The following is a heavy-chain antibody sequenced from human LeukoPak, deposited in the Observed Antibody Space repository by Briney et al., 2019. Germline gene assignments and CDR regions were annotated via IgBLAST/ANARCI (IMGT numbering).Heavy chain of an antibody. CDR2: IIPIFGTA. CDR3: ARGSRIAVAGTDY. J-gene: IGHJ4*02. D-gene: IGHD6-19*01. Sequence: GASVKVSCKASGGTFSSYAISWVRQAPGQGLEWMGGIIPIFGTANYGQKFQGRVTITADKSTSTAYMELSSLRSEDTAVYYCARGSRIAVAGTDYWGQGTLVTVSS. CDR1: GGTFSSYA. V-gene: IGHV1-69*06.